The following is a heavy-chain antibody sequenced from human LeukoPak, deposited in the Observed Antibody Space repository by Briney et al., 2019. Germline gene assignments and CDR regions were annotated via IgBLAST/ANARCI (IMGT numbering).Heavy chain of an antibody. V-gene: IGHV3-21*01. J-gene: IGHJ4*02. D-gene: IGHD3-10*01. Sequence: GGSLRLSCAASGFTFSSYSMNWVRQAPGKGLEWVSSISSSSSYIYYADSVKGRFTISRDNAKNSLYLQMNSLRAEDTAVYYCAREQFDYGSGTYYNWGYYYWGQGTLVTVSS. CDR2: ISSSSSYI. CDR1: GFTFSSYS. CDR3: AREQFDYGSGTYYNWGYYY.